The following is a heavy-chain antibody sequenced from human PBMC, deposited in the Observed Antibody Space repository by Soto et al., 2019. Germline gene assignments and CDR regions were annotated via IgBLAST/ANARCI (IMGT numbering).Heavy chain of an antibody. D-gene: IGHD2-21*02. V-gene: IGHV4-31*03. CDR1: GGSISSGGYY. CDR3: ARGAYCGGDCYSGNDY. J-gene: IGHJ4*02. CDR2: IYYSGST. Sequence: QVQLQESGTGLVKPSQTLSLTCTVSGGSISSGGYYWSWIRQHPGKGLEWIGYIYYSGSTYYNPSLKSRVTISVDTSKNQFSLKLSSVTAADTAVYYCARGAYCGGDCYSGNDYWGQGTLVTVSS.